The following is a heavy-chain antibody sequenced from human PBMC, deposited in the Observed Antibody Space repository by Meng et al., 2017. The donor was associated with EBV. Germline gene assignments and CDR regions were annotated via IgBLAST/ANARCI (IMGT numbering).Heavy chain of an antibody. V-gene: IGHV7-4-1*02. Sequence: QLQLVQSGSEWKRPWASVKVSCKASGYTFRNYAINWMRQVPGQGLEWMGWINTYSGKATFAQGFTGRFVFSLDTPVTTAHLQISGLKTEDSAVYYCARGVEENGSHYPFDSWGQGTLVTVSS. CDR2: INTYSGKA. J-gene: IGHJ4*02. D-gene: IGHD1-1*01. CDR3: ARGVEENGSHYPFDS. CDR1: GYTFRNYA.